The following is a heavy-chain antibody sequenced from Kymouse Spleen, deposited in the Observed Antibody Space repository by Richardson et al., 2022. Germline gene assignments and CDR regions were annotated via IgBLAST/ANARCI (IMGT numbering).Heavy chain of an antibody. CDR1: GFTFSSYA. Sequence: EVQLVESGGGLVQPGGSLRLSCAASGFTFSSYAMSWVRQAPGKGLEWVSAISGSGGSTYYADSVKGRFTISRDNSKNTLYLQMNSLRAEDTAVYYCAKRSYYYGSGSYYYFDYWGQGTLVTVSS. CDR2: ISGSGGST. CDR3: AKRSYYYGSGSYYYFDY. D-gene: IGHD3-10*01. J-gene: IGHJ4*02. V-gene: IGHV3-23*04.